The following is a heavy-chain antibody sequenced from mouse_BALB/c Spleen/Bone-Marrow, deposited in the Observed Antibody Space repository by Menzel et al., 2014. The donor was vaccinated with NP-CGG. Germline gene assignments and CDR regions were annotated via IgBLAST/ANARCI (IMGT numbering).Heavy chain of an antibody. CDR1: GYSITSDYA. CDR2: ISYSGST. CDR3: ARKALYYAMDY. V-gene: IGHV3-2*02. J-gene: IGHJ4*01. Sequence: VQLQQSGPGLVKPSQSLSLTCTVTGYSITSDYAWNWIRQFPGNKLEWMGYISYSGSTGYNPSLKSRISITRDTSKNQFFLQLNSVTTEDTATYYCARKALYYAMDYWGQGTSVTVSS.